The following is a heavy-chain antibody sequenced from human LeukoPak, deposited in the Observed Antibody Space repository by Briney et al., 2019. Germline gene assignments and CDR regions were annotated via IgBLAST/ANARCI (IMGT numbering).Heavy chain of an antibody. J-gene: IGHJ4*02. CDR3: ARYIAVAGNYYFDY. V-gene: IGHV3-23*01. Sequence: GGSLRLSCAASGFTFNNYVMNWVRQAPGKGLEWVSAVSGSGGSTYYADSVKGRFTISRDNSKNTLYLQMNSLRAEDTAVYYCARYIAVAGNYYFDYWGQGTLVTVSS. D-gene: IGHD6-19*01. CDR2: VSGSGGST. CDR1: GFTFNNYV.